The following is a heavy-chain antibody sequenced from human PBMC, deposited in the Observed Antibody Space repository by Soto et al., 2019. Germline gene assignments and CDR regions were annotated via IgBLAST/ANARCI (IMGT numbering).Heavy chain of an antibody. CDR1: GGSISSGGYY. D-gene: IGHD5-18*01. CDR2: IYYSGST. J-gene: IGHJ4*02. V-gene: IGHV4-31*03. CDR3: ERTWIQLWKLDY. Sequence: PSETLSLTCTVSGGSISSGGYYWTWIRQHPGKGLEWIGYIYYSGSTYYNPSLKSRVTISVDTSKNQFSLKLSSVTAADTAVYYCERTWIQLWKLDYWGQGTLVTVS.